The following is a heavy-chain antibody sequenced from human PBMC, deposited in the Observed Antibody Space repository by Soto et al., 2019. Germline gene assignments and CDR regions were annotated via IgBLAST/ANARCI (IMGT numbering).Heavy chain of an antibody. CDR1: GFTFSSYS. D-gene: IGHD1-26*01. CDR3: ARGGYYLTFDY. CDR2: ISSSSSTI. Sequence: EVQLVESGGGLVQPGGSLRLSCADSGFTFSSYSMNWVRQATVKGLEWVSYISSSSSTIYYADAVKGRFTISRDNAKNSLYLQMNSLIDEDTAVYYCARGGYYLTFDYGGQGTLVTVYS. J-gene: IGHJ4*02. V-gene: IGHV3-48*02.